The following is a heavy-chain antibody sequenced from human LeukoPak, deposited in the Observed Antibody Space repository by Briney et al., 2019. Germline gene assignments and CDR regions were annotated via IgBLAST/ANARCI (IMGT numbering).Heavy chain of an antibody. CDR3: ATKGDGSGTYYYFY. CDR2: ISGSGGST. CDR1: GFTFSSYA. V-gene: IGHV3-23*01. J-gene: IGHJ4*02. Sequence: GGSLRLSCAASGFTFSSYAMSWVRQAPGKGLEWVSAISGSGGSTYYADSVKGRFTISRDNSKNTLYLQMNSLRAEDTAVYYCATKGDGSGTYYYFYWGQGTLVTVSS. D-gene: IGHD3-10*01.